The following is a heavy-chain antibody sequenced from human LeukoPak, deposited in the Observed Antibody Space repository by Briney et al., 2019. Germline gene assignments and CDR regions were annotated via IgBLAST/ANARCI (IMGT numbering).Heavy chain of an antibody. CDR3: ARGRGYYDSSGYRY. D-gene: IGHD3-22*01. Sequence: SETLSLTCAVYGGSFSGYYWSWIRQPPGKGLEWIGEINHSGSTNYNPSLKSRVTISVDTSKNQFSLKLSSVTAADTAVYYCARGRGYYDSSGYRYWGQGTLVTVSS. J-gene: IGHJ4*02. CDR2: INHSGST. CDR1: GGSFSGYY. V-gene: IGHV4-34*01.